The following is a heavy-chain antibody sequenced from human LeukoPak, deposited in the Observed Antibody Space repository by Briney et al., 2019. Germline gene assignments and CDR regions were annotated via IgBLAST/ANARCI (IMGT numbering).Heavy chain of an antibody. Sequence: ASVKVSCKASGYTFTSYGISWVRQAPGQGLEWMGWISAYNGNTNYAQKLQGRVTMTTDTSTSTAYMELRSLRSDDTAVYYCARVGPKYSSSWGSSYYYYMDVWGKGTTVTVSS. D-gene: IGHD6-13*01. CDR3: ARVGPKYSSSWGSSYYYYMDV. J-gene: IGHJ6*03. V-gene: IGHV1-18*01. CDR2: ISAYNGNT. CDR1: GYTFTSYG.